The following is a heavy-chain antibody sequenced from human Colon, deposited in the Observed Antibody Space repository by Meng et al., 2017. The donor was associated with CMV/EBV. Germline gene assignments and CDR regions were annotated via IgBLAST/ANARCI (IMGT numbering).Heavy chain of an antibody. CDR3: ARGYGSGSLDH. Sequence: GSLRLSCTVSGGSISGYHWSWIREPPGKGLEWIGYIYNSGTSNYNPSLKGRLTISLDTSKNKFSLKLSSVTAADTAVYYCARGYGSGSLDHWGQGTLVTVSS. CDR2: IYNSGTS. D-gene: IGHD3-10*01. CDR1: GGSISGYH. V-gene: IGHV4-59*01. J-gene: IGHJ4*02.